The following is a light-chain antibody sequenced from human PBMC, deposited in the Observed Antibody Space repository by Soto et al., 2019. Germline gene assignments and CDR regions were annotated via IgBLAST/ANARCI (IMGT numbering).Light chain of an antibody. J-gene: IGKJ2*01. CDR2: GAS. CDR1: QSVSSSY. CDR3: QQYGSSSYT. Sequence: EIVLTQSPGTLSLFPGERATLSCRASQSVSSSYLAWYQQKPGQAPRLLIYGASSRATGIPDRFSGSGSGTDFTLTISRLEPEDFAVYYCQQYGSSSYTFVQGTKLEIK. V-gene: IGKV3-20*01.